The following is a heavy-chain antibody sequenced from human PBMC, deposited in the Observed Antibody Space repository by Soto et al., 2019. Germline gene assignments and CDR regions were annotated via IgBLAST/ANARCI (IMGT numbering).Heavy chain of an antibody. CDR1: GYNFPTCW. J-gene: IGHJ6*02. CDR3: ARHFGRSLYSGMDV. V-gene: IGHV5-51*01. D-gene: IGHD3-3*01. CDR2: IYPGDSDS. Sequence: GESLKISCEGSGYNFPTCWIGWVRQMPGKGLEYMGIIYPGDSDSRYSPSFQGQVTISADKSISTAYLQWSSLKASDTAMYYWARHFGRSLYSGMDVWGRGSSDTV.